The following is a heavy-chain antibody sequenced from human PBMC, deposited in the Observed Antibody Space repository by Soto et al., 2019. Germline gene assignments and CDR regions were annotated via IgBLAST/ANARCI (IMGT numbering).Heavy chain of an antibody. V-gene: IGHV4-31*03. Sequence: QVQLQESGPGLVKPSQTLSLTCTVSGGSISSGGYYWSWIHQHPGKGLEWIGYIYYSGSTYYNPSLNCRVTISVDTSNNQFSLKLSSVTASDTAVYYCARALEGDGSTLPQYYFDYWGQGTLVTVSS. CDR1: GGSISSGGYY. CDR3: ARALEGDGSTLPQYYFDY. CDR2: IYYSGST. D-gene: IGHD3-16*01. J-gene: IGHJ4*02.